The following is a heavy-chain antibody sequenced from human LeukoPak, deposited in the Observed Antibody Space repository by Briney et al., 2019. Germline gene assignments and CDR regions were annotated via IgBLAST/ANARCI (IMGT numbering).Heavy chain of an antibody. CDR3: TTIPELRFLEWLLPFDY. J-gene: IGHJ4*02. D-gene: IGHD3-3*01. CDR2: IKSKTDGGTT. Sequence: MTGGSLRLSCAASGFTFSNAWMSWVRQAPGKGLEWVGRIKSKTDGGTTDYAAPVKGRFTISRDDSKNTLYLQMNSLKTEDIAVYYCTTIPELRFLEWLLPFDYWGQGTLVTVSS. V-gene: IGHV3-15*01. CDR1: GFTFSNAW.